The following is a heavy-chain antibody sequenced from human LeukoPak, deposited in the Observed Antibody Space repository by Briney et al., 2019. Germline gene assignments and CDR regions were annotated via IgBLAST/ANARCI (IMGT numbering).Heavy chain of an antibody. CDR2: IIAIFGTA. CDR1: GGTFTGYA. V-gene: IGHV1-69*05. J-gene: IGHJ4*02. D-gene: IGHD6-13*01. Sequence: SVKVSCKASGGTFTGYAITWVRHAPGHGLEWMGRIIAIFGTASYAQKIQGRDTSATDDSATTDYLVLTTLRSDDTAVYYCARERPPGDSSSWFLEGYFDIWGQGTLGTVSS. CDR3: ARERPPGDSSSWFLEGYFDI.